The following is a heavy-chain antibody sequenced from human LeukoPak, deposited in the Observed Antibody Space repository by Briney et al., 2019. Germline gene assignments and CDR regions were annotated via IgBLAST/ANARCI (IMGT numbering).Heavy chain of an antibody. Sequence: GGSLRLSCSASGLTFSSYEMNWVRQAPGKGLEWVSSISSRAGTIYYADSVKGRFTISRDNAKNSLYLQMNSLRAEDTAVYYCAREDGGNYFDYWGQGTLVTVSS. CDR2: ISSRAGTI. V-gene: IGHV3-48*03. J-gene: IGHJ4*02. CDR1: GLTFSSYE. CDR3: AREDGGNYFDY. D-gene: IGHD4-23*01.